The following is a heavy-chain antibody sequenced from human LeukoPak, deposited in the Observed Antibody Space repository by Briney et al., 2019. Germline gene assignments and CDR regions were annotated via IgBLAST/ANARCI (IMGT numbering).Heavy chain of an antibody. CDR3: ARLRYYDSSGYY. Sequence: SETLSLTCAVYGGSFSGYYWSWIRQPPGKGLEWIGEINHSGSTNYNPSLKSRVTISVDTSKNQFSLKLSSVTAADTAVYYCARLRYYDSSGYYWGQGTLVTVSS. CDR1: GGSFSGYY. V-gene: IGHV4-34*01. D-gene: IGHD3-22*01. J-gene: IGHJ4*02. CDR2: INHSGST.